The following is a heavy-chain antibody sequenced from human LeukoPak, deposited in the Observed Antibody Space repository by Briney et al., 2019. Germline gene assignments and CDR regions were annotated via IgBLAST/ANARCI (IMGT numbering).Heavy chain of an antibody. CDR3: ARSSSFGSGSYFDYYYGMDV. CDR2: IYYSGST. CDR1: GGSISSYY. D-gene: IGHD3-10*01. V-gene: IGHV4-59*01. J-gene: IGHJ6*02. Sequence: SETLSLTCTVSGGSISSYYWSWIRQPPGKGLEWIGYIYYSGSTNYNPSLKSRVTISVDTSKNQFSLKLSSVTAADMAVYYCARSSSFGSGSYFDYYYGMDVWGQGTTVTVSS.